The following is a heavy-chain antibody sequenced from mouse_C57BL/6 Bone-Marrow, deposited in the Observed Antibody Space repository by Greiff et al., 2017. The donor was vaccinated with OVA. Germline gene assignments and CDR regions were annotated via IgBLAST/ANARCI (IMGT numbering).Heavy chain of an antibody. CDR1: GYTFTSYD. D-gene: IGHD1-1*01. V-gene: IGHV1-85*01. J-gene: IGHJ1*03. CDR2: IYPRDGST. Sequence: QVQLKESGPELVKPGASVKLSCKASGYTFTSYDINWVKQRPGQGLEWIGWIYPRDGSTKYNEKFKGKATLIVDTSSSTAYMELHSLTSEDSAVYFCARRGYYGSRRKYFDVWGTGTTVTVSS. CDR3: ARRGYYGSRRKYFDV.